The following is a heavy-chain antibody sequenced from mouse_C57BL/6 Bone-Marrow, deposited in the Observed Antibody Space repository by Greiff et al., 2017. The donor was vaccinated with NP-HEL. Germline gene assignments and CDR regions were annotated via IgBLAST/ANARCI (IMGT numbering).Heavy chain of an antibody. Sequence: VKLMESGAELMKPGASVKLSCKATGYTFTGYWIEWVKQRPGHGLEWIGEILPGSGSTNYNEKFKGKATFTADTSSNTAYMQLSSLTTEDSDIYYCAREKGYDEHWYFDVWGTGTTVTVSS. CDR1: GYTFTGYW. CDR2: ILPGSGST. V-gene: IGHV1-9*01. CDR3: AREKGYDEHWYFDV. D-gene: IGHD3-2*02. J-gene: IGHJ1*03.